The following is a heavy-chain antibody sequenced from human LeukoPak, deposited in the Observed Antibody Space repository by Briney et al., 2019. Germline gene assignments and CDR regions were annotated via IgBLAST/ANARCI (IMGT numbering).Heavy chain of an antibody. CDR2: IWYDGSNK. CDR3: AKDVGIAVAGHGDY. CDR1: GFTFSSYG. D-gene: IGHD6-19*01. V-gene: IGHV3-33*06. J-gene: IGHJ4*02. Sequence: PGRSLRLSCAASGFTFSSYGMHWVRQAPGKGLGWVAVIWYDGSNKSYADSVKGRFTISRENSKNTLYLQMNRLRAEDTGVYYCAKDVGIAVAGHGDYWGQGTLVTVSS.